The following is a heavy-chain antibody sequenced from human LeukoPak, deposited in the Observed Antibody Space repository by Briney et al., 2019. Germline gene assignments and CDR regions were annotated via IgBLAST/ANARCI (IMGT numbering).Heavy chain of an antibody. J-gene: IGHJ4*02. Sequence: ASVKVSCKASGYTFNSYGISWVRQAPGQGLEWMGWVSAYNGHTNYAQKFQGRVTMTTDTSTSTASMELRSLRSDDTAVYYCARGGIYGDSSRCDYWGQGTLVTVSS. D-gene: IGHD4-17*01. CDR3: ARGGIYGDSSRCDY. CDR2: VSAYNGHT. V-gene: IGHV1-18*01. CDR1: GYTFNSYG.